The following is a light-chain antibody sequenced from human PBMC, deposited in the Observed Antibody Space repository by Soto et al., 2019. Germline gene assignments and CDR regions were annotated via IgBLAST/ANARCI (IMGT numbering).Light chain of an antibody. CDR1: SSDVGGYNY. CDR2: EVS. J-gene: IGLJ1*01. CDR3: HSYDRSLSGSC. V-gene: IGLV2-14*01. Sequence: QSALTQPASVSGSPGQSITISCTGTSSDVGGYNYVSWYQQHPGRAPKLMIYEVSDRPSGVSNRFSGSKSGNKASLTISGPQDECEADYSCHSYDRSLSGSCFGTGTKLTVL.